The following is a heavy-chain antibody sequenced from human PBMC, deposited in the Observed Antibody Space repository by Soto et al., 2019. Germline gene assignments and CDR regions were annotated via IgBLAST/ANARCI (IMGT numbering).Heavy chain of an antibody. D-gene: IGHD2-2*02. CDR2: ISSSSSTI. Sequence: GGSLRLSCAASGFTFSSYSMNWVRQAPGKGLEWVSYISSSSSTIYYADSVKGRFTISRDNAKNSLYLQMNSLRDEDTAVYYCARDFAPYGLVVPAAINGMDVWGQGTTVTVSS. J-gene: IGHJ6*02. V-gene: IGHV3-48*02. CDR3: ARDFAPYGLVVPAAINGMDV. CDR1: GFTFSSYS.